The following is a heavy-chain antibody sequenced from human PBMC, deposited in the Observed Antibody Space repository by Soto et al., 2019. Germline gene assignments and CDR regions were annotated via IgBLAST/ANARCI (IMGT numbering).Heavy chain of an antibody. D-gene: IGHD3-10*01. CDR2: IYYSGST. CDR1: GGSISSYY. J-gene: IGHJ4*02. CDR3: ARQAYYYGSGSYTIHFDY. V-gene: IGHV4-59*08. Sequence: PSETLSLTCTVSGGSISSYYWSWIRQPPGKGLEWIGYIYYSGSTNYNPSLKSRVTISVDTSKNQFSLKLSSVTAADTAVYYCARQAYYYGSGSYTIHFDYWGQGTLVTVSS.